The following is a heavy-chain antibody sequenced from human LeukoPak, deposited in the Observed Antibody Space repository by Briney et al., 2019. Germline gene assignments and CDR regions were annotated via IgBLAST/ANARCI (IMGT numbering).Heavy chain of an antibody. J-gene: IGHJ3*02. CDR3: ARDSSGWSHDAFDI. CDR1: GFTFSSYE. V-gene: IGHV3-48*03. CDR2: ISSSGSTI. Sequence: PGGSLRLSCAASGFTFSSYEMNWVRQAPGKGLEWVSYISSSGSTIYYTDSVKGRFTISRDNAKNSLYLQMHSLSDEDTAIYYCARDSSGWSHDAFDIWGQAAMVTVCS. D-gene: IGHD6-19*01.